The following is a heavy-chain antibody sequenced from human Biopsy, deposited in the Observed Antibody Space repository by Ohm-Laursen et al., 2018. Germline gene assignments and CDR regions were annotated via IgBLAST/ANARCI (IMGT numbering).Heavy chain of an antibody. J-gene: IGHJ6*02. CDR2: INNSGRT. CDR3: VRGVDYYDPYHYYALDV. Sequence: GTLSLTCAVYGESFNGYYRSWIRQTPGKGLEWIGEINNSGRTNYNPSLKSQVTISVETTKNQFSLKVRSVTAADTAVYYCVRGVDYYDPYHYYALDVWGQGTTVTVSS. D-gene: IGHD3-22*01. CDR1: GESFNGYY. V-gene: IGHV4-34*01.